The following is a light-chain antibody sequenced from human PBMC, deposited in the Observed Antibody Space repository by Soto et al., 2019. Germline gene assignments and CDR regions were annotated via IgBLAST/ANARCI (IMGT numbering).Light chain of an antibody. J-gene: IGLJ2*01. CDR2: EGT. CDR1: STDFENYNL. V-gene: IGLV2-23*01. CDR3: SSYAGSRARVV. Sequence: QSVLTQPASVSGSPGQSITISCTRSSTDFENYNLVSWYQHCPDKAPKLIIYEGTKRPSEISDRFSGSESDTTASLIISGLQPEDEADYYCSSYAGSRARVVFGGGTQLTVL.